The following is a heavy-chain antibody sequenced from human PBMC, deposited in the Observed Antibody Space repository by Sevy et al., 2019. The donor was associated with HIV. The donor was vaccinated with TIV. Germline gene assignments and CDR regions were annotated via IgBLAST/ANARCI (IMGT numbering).Heavy chain of an antibody. V-gene: IGHV3-23*01. CDR3: AKDPNDYCHSFDI. CDR1: GFTFSNYG. Sequence: GGSLRLSCVGSGFTFSNYGMTWVRQAPGKGLEWVSSISVTCARTYYADSVRGRFTVSRDNSENTLYLQMNSLRAEDTAVYYCAKDPNDYCHSFDIWGQGTLVTVSS. D-gene: IGHD1-1*01. J-gene: IGHJ3*02. CDR2: ISVTCART.